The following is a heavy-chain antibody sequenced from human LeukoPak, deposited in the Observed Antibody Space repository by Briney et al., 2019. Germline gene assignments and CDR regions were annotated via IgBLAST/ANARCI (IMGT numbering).Heavy chain of an antibody. CDR1: GFTFSSYA. CDR2: ISGSGGST. Sequence: GGSLRLSCAASGFTFSSYAMSRVRQAPGKGLEWVSAISGSGGSTYYADSVKGRFTTSRDNSKNTLYLQMNSLRAEDTAVYYCAKETLAVTSYFDYWGQGTLVTVSS. J-gene: IGHJ4*02. CDR3: AKETLAVTSYFDY. V-gene: IGHV3-23*01. D-gene: IGHD4-17*01.